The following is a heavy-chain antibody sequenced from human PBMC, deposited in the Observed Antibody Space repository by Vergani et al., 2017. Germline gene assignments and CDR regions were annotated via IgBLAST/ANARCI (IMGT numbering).Heavy chain of an antibody. V-gene: IGHV3-9*01. CDR3: AKDHYDFWSGYPNLSPFDL. CDR2: ISWNSGSI. D-gene: IGHD3-3*01. J-gene: IGHJ2*01. Sequence: VQLVESGGGVVQPGRSLRLSCAASGFTFSSYAMHWVRQAPGTGLEWVSGISWNSGSIGYADSVKGRFTISRDNAKNSLYLQMNSLRAEDTALYYCAKDHYDFWSGYPNLSPFDLWGRGTLVTVSS. CDR1: GFTFSSYA.